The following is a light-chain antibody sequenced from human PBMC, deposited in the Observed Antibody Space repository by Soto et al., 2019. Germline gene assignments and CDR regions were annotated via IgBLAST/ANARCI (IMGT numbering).Light chain of an antibody. J-gene: IGKJ5*01. CDR2: GAS. V-gene: IGKV3D-15*01. CDR1: RSLSSD. Sequence: IVLMQSPDTLSLSPGERAPLSCRASRSLSSDYLAWYQQKPGQAPRLLIYGASSRATGIPARFSGSGSGTEFTLTISSLQSEDSGVYYCQQYNKWPAEITFGQGTRLEIK. CDR3: QQYNKWPAEIT.